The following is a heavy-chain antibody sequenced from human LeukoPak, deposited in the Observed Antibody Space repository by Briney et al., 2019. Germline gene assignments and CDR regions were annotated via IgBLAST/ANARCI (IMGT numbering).Heavy chain of an antibody. V-gene: IGHV4-39*01. J-gene: IGHJ5*02. Sequence: SETLSLTCTVSGGSISSSSYYWGWIRQPPGKGLEWIGSIYYSGSTYYNPSLKSRVTISVDTSKNQFSLKLSSVTAADTAVYYCARHPARFGELEPWFDPWGQGTLVTVSS. CDR2: IYYSGST. CDR1: GGSISSSSYY. CDR3: ARHPARFGELEPWFDP. D-gene: IGHD3-10*01.